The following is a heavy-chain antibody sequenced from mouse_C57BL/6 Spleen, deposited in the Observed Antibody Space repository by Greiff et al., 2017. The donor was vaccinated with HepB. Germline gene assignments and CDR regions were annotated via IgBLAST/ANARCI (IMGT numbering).Heavy chain of an antibody. Sequence: VKLMESGAELARPGASVKLSCKASGYTFTSYGISWVKQRTGQGLEWIGEIYPRSGNTYYNEKFKGKATLTADKSSSTAYMELRSLTSEDSAVYFCARSGFITTVVATEYFDVWGTGTTVTVSS. V-gene: IGHV1-81*01. CDR2: IYPRSGNT. CDR1: GYTFTSYG. J-gene: IGHJ1*03. CDR3: ARSGFITTVVATEYFDV. D-gene: IGHD1-1*01.